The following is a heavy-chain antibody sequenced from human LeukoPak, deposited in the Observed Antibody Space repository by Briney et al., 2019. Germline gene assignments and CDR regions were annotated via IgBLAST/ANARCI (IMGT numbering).Heavy chain of an antibody. CDR3: AKGAGGLYSNFDY. CDR2: ISGSGGST. J-gene: IGHJ4*02. Sequence: RAGGSLRLSCAASGFTFSSYAMSWVRQAPGKGLEWVSAISGSGGSTYYADSVKGRFTISRDNSKNTLYLQMNSPRAEDTAVYYCAKGAGGLYSNFDYWGQGTLVTVSS. V-gene: IGHV3-23*01. D-gene: IGHD4-11*01. CDR1: GFTFSSYA.